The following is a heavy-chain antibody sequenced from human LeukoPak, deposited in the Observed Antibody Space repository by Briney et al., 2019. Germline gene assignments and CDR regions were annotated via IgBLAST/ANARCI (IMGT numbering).Heavy chain of an antibody. V-gene: IGHV3-23*01. J-gene: IGHJ4*02. CDR2: TSTSGGST. D-gene: IGHD5-18*01. CDR3: AKGAGIQLWPSFDY. CDR1: GFTFSSYA. Sequence: GGSLRLSCAASGFTFSSYAMNWVRQAPGKGLEWVSTTSTSGGSTYHADSVKGRFTTSRDNSKNTLYLLMNSLRAEDTAVYYCAKGAGIQLWPSFDYWGQGTLVTVSS.